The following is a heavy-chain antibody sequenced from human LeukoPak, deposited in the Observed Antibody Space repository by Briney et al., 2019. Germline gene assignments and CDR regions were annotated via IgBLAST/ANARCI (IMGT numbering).Heavy chain of an antibody. Sequence: PSETLSLTRTVSGGSISSSSYYWGWIRQPPGKGLEWIGSIYYSGSTYYNPSLKSRVTISVDTSKNQFSLKLSSVTAADTAVYYCATSRAFQGWYWVDYWGQGTLVTVSS. CDR1: GGSISSSSYY. CDR3: ATSRAFQGWYWVDY. J-gene: IGHJ4*02. V-gene: IGHV4-39*01. CDR2: IYYSGST. D-gene: IGHD6-19*01.